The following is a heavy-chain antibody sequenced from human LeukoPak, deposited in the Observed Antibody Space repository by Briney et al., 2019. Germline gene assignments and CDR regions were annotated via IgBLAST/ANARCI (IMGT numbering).Heavy chain of an antibody. CDR3: ARSCSSTSCFYYFDY. CDR1: GGTFSSYA. J-gene: IGHJ4*02. CDR2: IIPIFGTA. V-gene: IGHV1-69*05. D-gene: IGHD2-2*01. Sequence: ASVKVSCKASGGTFSSYAISWVRQAPGQGLEWMGGIIPIFGTANYAQKFQGRVTITTDESTSTAYMELSSLRSEDTDVYYCARSCSSTSCFYYFDYWGQGTLVTVSS.